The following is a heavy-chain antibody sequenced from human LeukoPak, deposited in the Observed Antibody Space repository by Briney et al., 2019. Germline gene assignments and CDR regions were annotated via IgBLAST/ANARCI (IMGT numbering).Heavy chain of an antibody. V-gene: IGHV3-23*01. CDR2: VRGSGSDT. CDR1: GFTFSTYA. Sequence: PGGSLRLSCVVSGFTFSTYAMSWVRQAPGKGLGWVSAVRGSGSDTYYADSVKGRFTISRDNSKNTLYLQMNSLRAEDTAIYYCAKTSRRNSAYDPPFDSWGQGTLVTVSS. D-gene: IGHD5-12*01. CDR3: AKTSRRNSAYDPPFDS. J-gene: IGHJ4*02.